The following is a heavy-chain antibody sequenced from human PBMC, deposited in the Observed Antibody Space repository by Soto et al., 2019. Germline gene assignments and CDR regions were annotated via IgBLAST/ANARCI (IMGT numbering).Heavy chain of an antibody. V-gene: IGHV3-9*01. CDR1: GFNFDDHA. J-gene: IGHJ5*02. Sequence: EVQLVESGGGLAQPGWSRRLSCAASGFNFDDHAMHWVRQTPGKGLEWVSGISWNSVTINYADSIKGRFTISRDNAKRTLYLQMNNLRPADTGMYFCVRSSGSQPRAAWFDPWGQGTLVTVS. CDR2: ISWNSVTI. CDR3: VRSSGSQPRAAWFDP. D-gene: IGHD1-26*01.